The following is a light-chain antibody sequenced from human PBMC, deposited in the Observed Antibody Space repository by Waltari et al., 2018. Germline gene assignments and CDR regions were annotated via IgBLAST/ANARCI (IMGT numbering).Light chain of an antibody. Sequence: DIQMTQSPLTLSASVGDRVTIACRASQSISTWLSWFQQKPGKAPKLLIYKASGLESGVPSRFSGSGSGTEFTLTISSLQPDDFATYYCQHYNTYPLTFGGGTKVEIK. J-gene: IGKJ4*01. CDR1: QSISTW. V-gene: IGKV1-5*03. CDR2: KAS. CDR3: QHYNTYPLT.